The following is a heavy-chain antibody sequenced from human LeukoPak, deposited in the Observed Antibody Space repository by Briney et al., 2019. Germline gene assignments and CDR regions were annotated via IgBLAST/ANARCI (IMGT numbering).Heavy chain of an antibody. Sequence: QPGGSLRLSCAASGFTFSSYAMHWVRQAPGKGLEYVSAISSNGGSTYYANSVKGRFTISRDNSKNTLYLQMGSLRAEDMAVYYCARDKSPAWFWDDAFDIWGQGTMVTVSS. J-gene: IGHJ3*02. V-gene: IGHV3-64*01. CDR2: ISSNGGST. CDR1: GFTFSSYA. D-gene: IGHD3-16*01. CDR3: ARDKSPAWFWDDAFDI.